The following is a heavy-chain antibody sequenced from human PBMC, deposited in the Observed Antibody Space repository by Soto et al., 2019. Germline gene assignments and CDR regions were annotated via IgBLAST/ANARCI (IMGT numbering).Heavy chain of an antibody. J-gene: IGHJ5*02. CDR2: LLPIFGTT. CDR3: AGRYCGYATCNNWILNGLDP. D-gene: IGHD2-21*01. Sequence: QVQLVQSGAEVKKPGSSVKVSCKAAGVTLSDYPINWVRQAPGQGLGWMGGLLPIFGTTIYAQKFQGRFTMTEDESTNTAYMELSDLRPEDTAIFYCAGRYCGYATCNNWILNGLDPWGQGTLVTVAS. V-gene: IGHV1-69*01. CDR1: GVTLSDYP.